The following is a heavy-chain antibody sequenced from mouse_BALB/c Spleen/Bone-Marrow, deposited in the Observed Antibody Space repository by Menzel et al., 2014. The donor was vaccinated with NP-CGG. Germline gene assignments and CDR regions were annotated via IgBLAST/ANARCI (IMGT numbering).Heavy chain of an antibody. J-gene: IGHJ4*01. CDR3: SREITRYAVDY. V-gene: IGHV1-54*01. D-gene: IGHD2-4*01. Sequence: VKLMESGAELVRPGTSVKVSCKASGYASTNYWIEWVKQRPGQGLEWIGVINPGSGGVNYNEKFKGKATLTADKSSSTAYIQLSSLTSDDSAVYFCSREITRYAVDYWGQGTSVTVSS. CDR1: GYASTNYW. CDR2: INPGSGGV.